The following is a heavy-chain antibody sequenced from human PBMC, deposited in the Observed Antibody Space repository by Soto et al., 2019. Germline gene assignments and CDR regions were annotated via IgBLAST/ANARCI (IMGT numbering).Heavy chain of an antibody. CDR1: GGTFSSYA. V-gene: IGHV1-69*13. CDR3: ASPAFSGYDSWWLDP. J-gene: IGHJ5*02. Sequence: ASVKVSCKASGGTFSSYAISWVRQAPGQGLEWMGGIIPIFGTANYAQKFQGRVTITADESTSTAYMELSSLRSEDTAVYYCASPAFSGYDSWWLDPWGQGTLVTVSS. D-gene: IGHD3-22*01. CDR2: IIPIFGTA.